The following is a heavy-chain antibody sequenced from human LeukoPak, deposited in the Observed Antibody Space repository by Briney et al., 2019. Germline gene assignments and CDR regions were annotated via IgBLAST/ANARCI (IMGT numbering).Heavy chain of an antibody. D-gene: IGHD6-6*01. CDR1: GFTFSDHY. Sequence: GGSPRLSCAASGFTFSDHYMSWIRQTPGKGLEWVSRISRDTESVKGRFTISRDNTKNSLYLQMNSLRVDDTAVYYCARDPDTSSKVDYWGQGTLVTVSS. J-gene: IGHJ4*02. CDR2: IS. V-gene: IGHV3-11*01. CDR3: ARDPDTSSKVDY.